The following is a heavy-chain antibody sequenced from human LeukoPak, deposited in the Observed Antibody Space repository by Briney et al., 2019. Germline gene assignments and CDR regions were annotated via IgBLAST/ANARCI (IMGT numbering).Heavy chain of an antibody. Sequence: PSETLSLTCTVSSGSISSSNYYWSWIRQPAGKGLEWIGRISTIGSTNYNPSLKSRVTISVDTSKNQFSLKLSSVTAADTAVYYCARERYNWNYDYYYMDVWGKGTTVTISS. D-gene: IGHD1-20*01. CDR1: SGSISSSNYY. CDR2: ISTIGST. CDR3: ARERYNWNYDYYYMDV. J-gene: IGHJ6*03. V-gene: IGHV4-61*02.